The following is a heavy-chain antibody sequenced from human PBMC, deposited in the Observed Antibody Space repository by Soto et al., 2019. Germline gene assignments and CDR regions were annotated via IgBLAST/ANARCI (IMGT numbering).Heavy chain of an antibody. Sequence: SQTLSLTCAISGDSVSSNSAAWNWIRQSPSRGLEWLGRTYYRSKWYNDYAVSVKSRITINPDTSKNQFSLQLNSVTPEDTAVYYCARALIVVVPAAIYWFDPWGQGTLVTVSS. CDR2: TYYRSKWYN. CDR1: GDSVSSNSAA. J-gene: IGHJ5*02. D-gene: IGHD2-2*01. CDR3: ARALIVVVPAAIYWFDP. V-gene: IGHV6-1*01.